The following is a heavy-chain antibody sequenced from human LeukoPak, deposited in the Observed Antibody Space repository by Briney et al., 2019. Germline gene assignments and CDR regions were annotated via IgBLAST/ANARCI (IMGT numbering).Heavy chain of an antibody. D-gene: IGHD5-18*01. CDR2: IKQDGSEK. CDR1: GFTFSSYW. J-gene: IGHJ3*02. V-gene: IGHV3-7*01. CDR3: AREGAYSYGYSAFDI. Sequence: GGSLRLSCAASGFTFSSYWMSWVRQAPGKGLEWVANIKQDGSEKYYVDSVKGRFTISRDNAKNSLYLQMNSLRAEDTAVYYCAREGAYSYGYSAFDIWGQGTMITVSS.